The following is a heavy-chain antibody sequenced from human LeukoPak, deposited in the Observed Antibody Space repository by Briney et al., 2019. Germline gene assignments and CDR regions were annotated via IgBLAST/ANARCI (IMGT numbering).Heavy chain of an antibody. Sequence: ASVKVSCKASGYTFTSYGISWVRQAPGQGLEWMGWISAYNGNTNYAQKLQGRVTMTTDTSTSTAYMELRSLRSDDTAVYYCARGVAGTPNDYYYYYMDVWGKGTTVTVSS. CDR2: ISAYNGNT. D-gene: IGHD6-19*01. CDR1: GYTFTSYG. V-gene: IGHV1-18*01. CDR3: ARGVAGTPNDYYYYYMDV. J-gene: IGHJ6*03.